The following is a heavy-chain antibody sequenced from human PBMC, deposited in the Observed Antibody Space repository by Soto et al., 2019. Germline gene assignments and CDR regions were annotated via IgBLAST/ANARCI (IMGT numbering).Heavy chain of an antibody. Sequence: PGGSLRLSCAASGFTFSSYWMHWVRQVPGKGLVWVSRINSEGSITTYADSVKGRCTISRDNAKNMLYLQMNSLRGEDTAVYYCVGEGGLLRFLEWLPAYAMDVWGQGTTVTVSS. D-gene: IGHD3-3*01. CDR2: INSEGSIT. J-gene: IGHJ6*02. CDR3: VGEGGLLRFLEWLPAYAMDV. V-gene: IGHV3-74*03. CDR1: GFTFSSYW.